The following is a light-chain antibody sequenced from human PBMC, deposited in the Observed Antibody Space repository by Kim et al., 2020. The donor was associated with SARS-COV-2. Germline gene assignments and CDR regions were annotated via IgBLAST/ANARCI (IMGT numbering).Light chain of an antibody. V-gene: IGKV1-39*01. Sequence: DIQMTQSPSSLSASVGDRVTITCRASQSISSYLNWYHQKPGKAPNLLIFAASNLQSGVPSRFSGSGSGTDFTLTISTLQPEDFATYYCQQSYSTPLAFGGGTKLEI. CDR3: QQSYSTPLA. J-gene: IGKJ4*01. CDR2: AAS. CDR1: QSISSY.